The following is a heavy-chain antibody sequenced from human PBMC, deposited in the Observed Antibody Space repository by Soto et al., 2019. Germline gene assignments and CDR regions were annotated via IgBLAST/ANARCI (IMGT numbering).Heavy chain of an antibody. V-gene: IGHV5-51*03. D-gene: IGHD2-2*01. CDR2: IYPGDSDT. J-gene: IGHJ5*02. CDR3: ARGYCSSISRYRRWFDP. Sequence: EVQLVQSGAEVKKPGESLKISCKGSGYRFSSYWIGWVRQMPGKGLEWMGIIYPGDSDTRYSPSFQGQVTISADRSISTAYLQWSSLKASDTAMYYCARGYCSSISRYRRWFDPWGQGTLVTVSS. CDR1: GYRFSSYW.